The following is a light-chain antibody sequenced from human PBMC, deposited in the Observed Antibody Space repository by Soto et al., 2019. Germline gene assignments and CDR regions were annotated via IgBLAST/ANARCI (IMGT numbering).Light chain of an antibody. Sequence: DIQMTQSPSSLSASVGDRVTITCRASESISRHLNWYQQKPGKAPKLLIYAASSLQNGVPSRFSGSGSGTDFTLTISNLQPKDFATYYCQQSYSTLSFTFGQGTRLEIK. CDR1: ESISRH. J-gene: IGKJ5*01. V-gene: IGKV1-39*01. CDR3: QQSYSTLSFT. CDR2: AAS.